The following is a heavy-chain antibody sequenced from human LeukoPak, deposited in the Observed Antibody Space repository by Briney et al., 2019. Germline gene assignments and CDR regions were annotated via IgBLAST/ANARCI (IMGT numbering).Heavy chain of an antibody. V-gene: IGHV3-23*01. D-gene: IGHD6-19*01. CDR2: INYSGSGT. CDR1: GITLSTYA. J-gene: IGHJ5*02. CDR3: AKEEYDSGWYKWFGP. Sequence: GGSLRLSFSASGITLSTYAMTWVRQAPGKGLEWVSSINYSGSGTFYADSLKGRFTISRDNSTHTLYLQMNSLRVEDTGVYYCAKEEYDSGWYKWFGPWGQGTLVTVSS.